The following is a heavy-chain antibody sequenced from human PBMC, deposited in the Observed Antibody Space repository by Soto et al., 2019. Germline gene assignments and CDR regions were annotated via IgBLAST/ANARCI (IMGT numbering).Heavy chain of an antibody. V-gene: IGHV3-74*01. CDR1: GFTFSSYW. CDR3: VRTSLVVAAATPEDY. J-gene: IGHJ4*02. D-gene: IGHD2-15*01. CDR2: IHSDGSST. Sequence: EVQLVESGGGLVQPGGSLRLSCAASGFTFSSYWMHWVLQAPGKGLVWVSRIHSDGSSTSYAVSVKGRFTIYRDNAKNTLYLQMNSLRAEDTAVYYCVRTSLVVAAATPEDYWGQGTLVTVSS.